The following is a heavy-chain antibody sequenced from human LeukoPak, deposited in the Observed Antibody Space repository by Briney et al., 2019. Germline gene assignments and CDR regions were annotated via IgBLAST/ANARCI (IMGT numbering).Heavy chain of an antibody. V-gene: IGHV1-2*06. CDR3: AREDSGYDRSLNY. CDR2: INPNSGGT. Sequence: ASVKVSCKASGYTFTGYYMHWVRQAPGQGLEWMGRINPNSGGTNYAQKFQGRVTMTRDTSISTAYMELSRLRPDDTAVYYCAREDSGYDRSLNYWGQGTLVTVSS. J-gene: IGHJ4*02. CDR1: GYTFTGYY. D-gene: IGHD5-12*01.